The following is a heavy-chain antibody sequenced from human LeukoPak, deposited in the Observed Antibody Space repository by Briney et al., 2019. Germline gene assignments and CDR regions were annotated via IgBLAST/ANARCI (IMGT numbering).Heavy chain of an antibody. CDR3: ARVKYYDSSGDPLYYFDY. D-gene: IGHD3-22*01. J-gene: IGHJ4*02. CDR1: GFTFSNYW. CDR2: INSDGSST. V-gene: IGHV3-74*03. Sequence: PGGSLRLSCAASGFTFSNYWMHWARQAPGKGLVWVSRINSDGSSTTYADSVKGRFTISRDNAKNTLYLQMNSLRAEDTAVYYCARVKYYDSSGDPLYYFDYWGQGTLVTVSS.